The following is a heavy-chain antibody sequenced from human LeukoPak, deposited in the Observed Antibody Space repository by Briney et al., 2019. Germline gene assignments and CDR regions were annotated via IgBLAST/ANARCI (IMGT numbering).Heavy chain of an antibody. Sequence: SETLSLTCTVSGGSISSSSYYWGWIRQPPGKGLEWIGSIYYSGSTYYNPSLKSRVTISVDTSKNQFSLKLSSVTAADAAVYYCARDRYSSSWYELNWFDPWGQGTLVTVSS. CDR2: IYYSGST. D-gene: IGHD6-13*01. J-gene: IGHJ5*02. CDR1: GGSISSSSYY. CDR3: ARDRYSSSWYELNWFDP. V-gene: IGHV4-39*07.